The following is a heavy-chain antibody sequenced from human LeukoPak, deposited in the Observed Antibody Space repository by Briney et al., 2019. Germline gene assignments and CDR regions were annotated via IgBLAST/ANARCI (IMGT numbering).Heavy chain of an antibody. CDR2: INHSGST. CDR3: ARRNYWYFDL. CDR1: GVSFSGYY. V-gene: IGHV4-34*01. J-gene: IGHJ2*01. Sequence: PSETLSLTCAVYGVSFSGYYWSWIRQPPGKGLEWFGEINHSGSTNYNPFLKSRVTISVDTSKNQFSLKLSSVPAANTAVYYCARRNYWYFDLWGRGTLVTVSS.